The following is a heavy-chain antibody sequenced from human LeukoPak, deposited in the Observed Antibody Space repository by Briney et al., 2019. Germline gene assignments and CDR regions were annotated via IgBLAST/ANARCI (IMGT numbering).Heavy chain of an antibody. V-gene: IGHV1-46*01. CDR3: AGGSGYDFLGAFDI. CDR1: GYTFTTYY. J-gene: IGHJ3*02. CDR2: INSSGGST. D-gene: IGHD5-12*01. Sequence: ASVKVSCKASGYTFTTYYMNWVRQAPGQGLDWMGIINSSGGSTTYAQKFQGRVTMTRDTSTSTIYMELSGLRSEDTAVCYCAGGSGYDFLGAFDIWGQGTMVTVSS.